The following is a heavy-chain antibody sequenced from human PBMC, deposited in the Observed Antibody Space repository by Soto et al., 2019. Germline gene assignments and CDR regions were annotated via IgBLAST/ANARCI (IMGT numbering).Heavy chain of an antibody. V-gene: IGHV3-30-3*01. CDR3: ARDRDSGWDFDY. Sequence: QVQLVESGGGVVQPGRSLRLSCAASGFTFSSYATHWLRQAPGKGLEWVAVISYDGSNKYYADSVKGRFTISRDNSKNTLYLQMNSLRAEDTAVYYCARDRDSGWDFDYWGQGTLVTVSS. CDR2: ISYDGSNK. J-gene: IGHJ4*02. CDR1: GFTFSSYA. D-gene: IGHD6-19*01.